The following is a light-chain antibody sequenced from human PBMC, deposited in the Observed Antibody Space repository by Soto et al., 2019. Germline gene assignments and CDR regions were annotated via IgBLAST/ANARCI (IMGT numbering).Light chain of an antibody. CDR1: QSVLYSSNNKNY. CDR2: WAS. Sequence: DIVMTQSPDSLAVSLGERATINCKSSQSVLYSSNNKNYLAWYQQKPGQPPKLLIYWASTWESGVPDRFSGSGSGTDFTLTISSLQAEDVAVYYCQQYYSTSTWTFGQGTKV. J-gene: IGKJ1*01. CDR3: QQYYSTSTWT. V-gene: IGKV4-1*01.